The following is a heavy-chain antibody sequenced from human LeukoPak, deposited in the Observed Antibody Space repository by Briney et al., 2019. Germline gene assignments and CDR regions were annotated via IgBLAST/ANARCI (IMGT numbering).Heavy chain of an antibody. J-gene: IGHJ2*01. CDR1: GFTFNNYA. V-gene: IGHV3-23*01. D-gene: IGHD1-26*01. CDR3: AKSGTMGATRFDWYFDL. Sequence: GGSLRLSCAASGFTFNNYAMGWVRQTPGKGLEWVSGITGNGRSTYYADSVKGGFTISGDNSKNTLYLQVNSLRAEDTAAYFCAKSGTMGATRFDWYFDLWGRGTQVIVSS. CDR2: ITGNGRST.